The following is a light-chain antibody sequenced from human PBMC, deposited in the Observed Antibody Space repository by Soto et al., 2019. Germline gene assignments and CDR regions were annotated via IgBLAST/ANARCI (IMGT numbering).Light chain of an antibody. CDR3: CSYAGSVV. Sequence: QSVLTQPASVSGSPGQSITISCTGTSSDVGSYNLVSWYQQHPGKAPKLMIYEGSKRPSGVSNRFSGSKSGNTAFLTISGLQAGDEADYYCCSYAGSVVFGGGTKLTVL. V-gene: IGLV2-23*01. CDR1: SSDVGSYNL. J-gene: IGLJ2*01. CDR2: EGS.